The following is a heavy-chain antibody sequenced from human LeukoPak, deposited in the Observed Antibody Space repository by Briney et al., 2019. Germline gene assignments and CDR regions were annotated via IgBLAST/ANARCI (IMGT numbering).Heavy chain of an antibody. J-gene: IGHJ4*02. CDR1: GASISSGDYY. CDR3: AVSVRTGSVL. V-gene: IGHV4-30-4*01. CDR2: IYYSGST. Sequence: SQTLSLTCTVSGASISSGDYYWRWIRQPPGKGLEWIGYIYYSGSTYYNPSLKSRVTISVDTSENQFSLKLSAVTAADTAVYYCAVSVRTGSVLWGQGTLVTVSS. D-gene: IGHD3/OR15-3a*01.